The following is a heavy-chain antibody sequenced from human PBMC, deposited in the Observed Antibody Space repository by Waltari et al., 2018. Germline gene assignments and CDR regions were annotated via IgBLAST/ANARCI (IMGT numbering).Heavy chain of an antibody. V-gene: IGHV4-31*03. J-gene: IGHJ4*02. CDR2: IYHSGST. CDR3: AREPGMATVTTSVDY. Sequence: QVQLQESGPGLVKPSQTLSLTCTVSGGSISSGGYYWSWIRQHPGKGLEWIGYIYHSGSTYYNPSLKSRVTISVDRSKNQFSLKLSSVTAADTAVYYCAREPGMATVTTSVDYWGQGTLVTVSS. CDR1: GGSISSGGYY. D-gene: IGHD4-4*01.